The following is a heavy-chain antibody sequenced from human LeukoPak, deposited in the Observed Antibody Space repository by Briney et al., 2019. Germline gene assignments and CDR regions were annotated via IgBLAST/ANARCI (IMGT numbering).Heavy chain of an antibody. Sequence: PSETLSLTCTVSGGSISSSSYYWGWIRQPPGKGLEWIGSIYYSGSTYYNPSLKSRVTISVDTSKNQFSLKLSSVTAADTAVYYCPRDGYSGSAFDIWGQGTMVTVSS. V-gene: IGHV4-39*02. D-gene: IGHD5-18*01. CDR3: PRDGYSGSAFDI. CDR1: GGSISSSSYY. J-gene: IGHJ3*02. CDR2: IYYSGST.